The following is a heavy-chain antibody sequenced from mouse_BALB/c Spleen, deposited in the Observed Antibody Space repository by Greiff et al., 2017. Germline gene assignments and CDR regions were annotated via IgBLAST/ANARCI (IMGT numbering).Heavy chain of an antibody. CDR2: IRLKSNNYAT. Sequence: EVKLVESGGGLVQPGGSMKLSCVASGFTFSNYWMNWVRQSPEKGLEWVAEIRLKSNNYATHYAESVKGRFTISRDDSKSSVYLQMNNLRAEDTGIYYCTLLLHQWGAMDYWGQGTSVTVSS. D-gene: IGHD1-1*01. V-gene: IGHV6-6*02. CDR3: TLLLHQWGAMDY. CDR1: GFTFSNYW. J-gene: IGHJ4*01.